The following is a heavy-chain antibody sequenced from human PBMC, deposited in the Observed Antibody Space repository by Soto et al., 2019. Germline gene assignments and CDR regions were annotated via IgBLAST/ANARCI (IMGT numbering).Heavy chain of an antibody. CDR2: VYSSGTT. D-gene: IGHD2-2*01. J-gene: IGHJ4*02. CDR3: ARDIGSYAYAEGY. Sequence: SETLSLTCSVYGGSINSYWWSWIRQPAGKGLEWIGCVYSSGTTDYNPSLNSRATMSVETSKNQFSLKLTSVTAADTAVYYCARDIGSYAYAEGYWGQGIQVTVSS. CDR1: GGSINSYW. V-gene: IGHV4-4*07.